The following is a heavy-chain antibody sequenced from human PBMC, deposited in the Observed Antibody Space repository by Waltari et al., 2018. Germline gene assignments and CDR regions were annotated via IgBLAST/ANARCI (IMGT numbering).Heavy chain of an antibody. V-gene: IGHV1-69*12. CDR1: GGNFGRYA. CDR2: TIPIFGSP. J-gene: IGHJ3*02. D-gene: IGHD3-16*01. Sequence: QVQLVQSGAEVKKPGSSVRVSCRASGGNFGRYAITWVRQAPGQGLEWMGGTIPIFGSPMYAPKFQGRVSITADELTYTVYMELNSLRSDDTAIYYCARRKLGEAFDIWGQGTTVTVSS. CDR3: ARRKLGEAFDI.